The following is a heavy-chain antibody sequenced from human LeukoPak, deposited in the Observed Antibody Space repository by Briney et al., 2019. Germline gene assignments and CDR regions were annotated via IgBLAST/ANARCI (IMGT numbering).Heavy chain of an antibody. CDR1: GFTFSSYE. J-gene: IGHJ4*02. CDR3: ARGGYYDSSGLDIDY. Sequence: GGSLRLSCAASGFTFSSYEMNWVRQAPGGGLEWVSYISSSSSTIYYADSVKGRFTISRDNAKNSLYLQMDSLRAEDTAVYYCARGGYYDSSGLDIDYWGQGTLVTVSS. D-gene: IGHD3-22*01. CDR2: ISSSSSTI. V-gene: IGHV3-48*03.